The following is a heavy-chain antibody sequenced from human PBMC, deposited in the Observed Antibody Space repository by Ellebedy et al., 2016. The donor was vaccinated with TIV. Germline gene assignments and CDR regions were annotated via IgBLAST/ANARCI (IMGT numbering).Heavy chain of an antibody. CDR2: IDTSDSYI. V-gene: IGHV5-10-1*01. CDR1: GYRFRKFW. J-gene: IGHJ6*02. CDR3: ARLENTDYSYGMDV. Sequence: GESLKISCKVSGYRFRKFWNNWVRRMPGKGLEWMGRIDTSDSYIKSSPSFQGHVTLSVDKSVSTAYPEWSSLKASDTAMYYCARLENTDYSYGMDVWGQGTTVTVTS. D-gene: IGHD2/OR15-2a*01.